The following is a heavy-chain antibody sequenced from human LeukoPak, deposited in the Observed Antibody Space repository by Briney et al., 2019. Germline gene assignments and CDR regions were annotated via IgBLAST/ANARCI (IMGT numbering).Heavy chain of an antibody. V-gene: IGHV4-34*01. Sequence: PSETLSLTCAVHGGPFSDYYWSWIRQPPGKGLEWIGEINHGGSTNYNPSLKSRVTVSVDTSKNQFSLRLSSVTAADTAVYHCAYSSGYQQHWGQGTLVTVSS. J-gene: IGHJ1*01. CDR2: INHGGST. CDR1: GGPFSDYY. CDR3: AYSSGYQQH. D-gene: IGHD3-22*01.